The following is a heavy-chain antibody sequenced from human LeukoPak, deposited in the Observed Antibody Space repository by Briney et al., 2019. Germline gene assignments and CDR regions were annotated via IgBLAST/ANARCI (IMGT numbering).Heavy chain of an antibody. J-gene: IGHJ3*02. CDR2: INHSGST. V-gene: IGHV4-34*01. CDR1: GGSFSGYY. CDR3: ARSRVRDAFDI. Sequence: PSETLSLTCAVYGGSFSGYYWSWIRQPPGKGLEWIGKINHSGSTNYNPSLKSRVTISVDTSKNQFSLKLSSVTAADTAVYYCARSRVRDAFDIWGQGTMVTVSS.